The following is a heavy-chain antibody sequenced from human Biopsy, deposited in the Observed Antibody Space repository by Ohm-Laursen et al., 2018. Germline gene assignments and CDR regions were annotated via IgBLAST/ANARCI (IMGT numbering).Heavy chain of an antibody. Sequence: GASVKVSCKPSGGSFSSYAISWVRQAPGQGLEWMGGFAPENGKTIYAQKFQGRVTMTEDTSTDTAYMELSSLRSEDTAVYYCAADINVWNVNYWGQGTQVTVSS. CDR3: AADINVWNVNY. J-gene: IGHJ4*02. CDR1: GGSFSSYA. D-gene: IGHD1-1*01. V-gene: IGHV1-24*01. CDR2: FAPENGKT.